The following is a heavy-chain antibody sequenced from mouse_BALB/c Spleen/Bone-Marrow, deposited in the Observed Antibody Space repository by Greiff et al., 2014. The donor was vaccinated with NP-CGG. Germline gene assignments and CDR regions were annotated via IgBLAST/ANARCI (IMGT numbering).Heavy chain of an antibody. Sequence: HLVESGPELVKPGASVKMSCKASGYTFTSYVMHWVKQKPGQGLERIGYINPYNDGTKYNEKFKGKATLTSDKSSSTAYMELSSLTSEDSAVYYCARQGVDYFDYWGQGTTLTVSS. J-gene: IGHJ2*01. CDR3: ARQGVDYFDY. V-gene: IGHV1-14*01. CDR2: INPYNDGT. CDR1: GYTFTSYV.